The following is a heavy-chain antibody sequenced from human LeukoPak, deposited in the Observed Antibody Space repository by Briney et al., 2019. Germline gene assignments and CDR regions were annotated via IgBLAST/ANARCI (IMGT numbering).Heavy chain of an antibody. Sequence: GESLKISCKGSGYSFTGYWIGWVRQVPGKGLEWMGIIYPDNSNTRYSPSFQGQVTISADKSINAAYLHWSSLRASDTAIYYCASARRGDYYWWFDPWGQGTLVTVSS. V-gene: IGHV5-51*01. J-gene: IGHJ5*02. CDR2: IYPDNSNT. CDR1: GYSFTGYW. D-gene: IGHD2-21*01. CDR3: ASARRGDYYWWFDP.